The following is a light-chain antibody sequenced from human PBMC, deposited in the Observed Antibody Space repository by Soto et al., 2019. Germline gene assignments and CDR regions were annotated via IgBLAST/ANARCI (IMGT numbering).Light chain of an antibody. V-gene: IGKV4-1*01. CDR2: WAS. Sequence: DIVMTQSPDSLGVSLGERATINCKSSQSILYSSNNKNYLAWYQQKPGQPPKLLIYWASTRESGVPDRFSGSGSGTDFTLTISSLQAEDVAVYYCHQYYTTVGSFGPGTKVDIK. J-gene: IGKJ3*01. CDR1: QSILYSSNNKNY. CDR3: HQYYTTVGS.